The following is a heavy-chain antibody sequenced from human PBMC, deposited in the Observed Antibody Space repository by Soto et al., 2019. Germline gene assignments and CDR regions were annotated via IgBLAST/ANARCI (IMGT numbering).Heavy chain of an antibody. D-gene: IGHD6-19*01. CDR2: IYYSGST. V-gene: IGHV4-61*01. CDR1: GGSVSSGSYY. CDR3: ARAHPYSSGWYYFDY. Sequence: QVQLQESGPGLVKPSETLSLTCTVSGGSVSSGSYYWSWIRQPPGKGLEWIGYIYYSGSTNYNPSPTRRVTLSVNTSKNQFSLKLSSVTAADTAVYYWARAHPYSSGWYYFDYWGQGTLVTVSS. J-gene: IGHJ4*02.